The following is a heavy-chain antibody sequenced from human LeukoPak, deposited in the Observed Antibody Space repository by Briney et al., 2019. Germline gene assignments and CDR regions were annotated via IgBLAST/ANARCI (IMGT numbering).Heavy chain of an antibody. D-gene: IGHD3-22*01. V-gene: IGHV3-21*01. CDR3: ARVAWDYYDSGGYRFDY. CDR2: IRSSSTYI. J-gene: IGHJ4*02. CDR1: GFTFSSYT. Sequence: NPGGSLRLSCAASGFTFSSYTMNWVRQAPGKGLEWVSSIRSSSTYIYHADSVKGRFTISRDNAKNSLHLQMSSLRAEDTAVYYCARVAWDYYDSGGYRFDYWGQGTLVTVSS.